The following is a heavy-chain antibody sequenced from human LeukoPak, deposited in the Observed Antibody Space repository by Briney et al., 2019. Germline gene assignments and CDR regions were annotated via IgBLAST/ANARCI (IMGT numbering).Heavy chain of an antibody. CDR2: INHSGST. CDR1: GGSFSGYY. CDR3: ARGSGVAVGMDV. V-gene: IGHV4-34*01. D-gene: IGHD6-19*01. Sequence: SETLSLTCAVYGGSFSGYYWSWIRQPPGKGLEWIGEINHSGSTNYNPSLKSRVTISVDTSKNQFSLKLSSVTAADTAVYYCARGSGVAVGMDVWGQGTTVIVSS. J-gene: IGHJ6*02.